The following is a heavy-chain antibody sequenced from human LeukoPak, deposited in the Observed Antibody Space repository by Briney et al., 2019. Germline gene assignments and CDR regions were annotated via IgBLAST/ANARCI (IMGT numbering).Heavy chain of an antibody. CDR2: IYYSGST. CDR1: GGSISSYY. CDR3: ARVWFGEPNWFDP. D-gene: IGHD3-10*01. J-gene: IGHJ5*02. V-gene: IGHV4-59*01. Sequence: SETLSLTCTVSGGSISSYYCSWIRQPPGKGLEGIGYIYYSGSTNYNHSLKSRVPISVDTSKNQFSLKLTSVTAADTAVYYCARVWFGEPNWFDPWGQGTLVTVSS.